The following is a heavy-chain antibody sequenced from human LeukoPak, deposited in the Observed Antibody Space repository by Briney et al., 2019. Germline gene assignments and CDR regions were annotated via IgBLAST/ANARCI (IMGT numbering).Heavy chain of an antibody. CDR1: GGTFSSYA. J-gene: IGHJ6*03. CDR2: IIPIFGTA. D-gene: IGHD2-2*01. CDR3: ARYCSSTSCYGDV. Sequence: ASVKVSCKASGGTFSSYAISWVRQAPGQGLEWMGGIIPIFGTANYAQKFQGRVTITADKSTSTAYMELSSLRSEDTAVYYCARYCSSTSCYGDVWGKGTTVTVSS. V-gene: IGHV1-69*06.